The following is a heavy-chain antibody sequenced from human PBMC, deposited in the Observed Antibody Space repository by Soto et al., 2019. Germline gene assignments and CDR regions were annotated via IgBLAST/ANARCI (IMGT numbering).Heavy chain of an antibody. CDR2: LYYGRSV. CDR3: ARRSMAVVPEY. D-gene: IGHD3-22*01. V-gene: IGHV4-59*01. Sequence: QVQLQESGPGLVKPSETLSLTCAVSGDSISSYYCMWIRQPPGKGLESIGYLYYGRSVNYNPSLKSRVTLSVDTSTNQCYLTLSSLTAADTAVYYCARRSMAVVPEYWGQGTLVTVSS. CDR1: GDSISSYY. J-gene: IGHJ4*02.